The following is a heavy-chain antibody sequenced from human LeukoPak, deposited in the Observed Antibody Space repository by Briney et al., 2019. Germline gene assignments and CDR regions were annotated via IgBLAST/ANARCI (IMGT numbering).Heavy chain of an antibody. J-gene: IGHJ4*02. V-gene: IGHV3-48*03. D-gene: IGHD2-15*01. CDR1: GFTFSSYG. CDR2: ISSSGSTI. Sequence: GGSLRLSCAASGFTFSSYGMNWVRQAPGKGLEWVSYISSSGSTIYYADSVKGRFTISRDNAKNSLYLQMNSLRAEDTAVYYCARAGGYCGRISCPYYFDYWGQGSLVAVSS. CDR3: ARAGGYCGRISCPYYFDY.